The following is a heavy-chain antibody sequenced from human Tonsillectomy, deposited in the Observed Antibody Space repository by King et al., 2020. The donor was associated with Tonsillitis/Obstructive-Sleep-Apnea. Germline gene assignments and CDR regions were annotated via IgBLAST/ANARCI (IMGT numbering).Heavy chain of an antibody. V-gene: IGHV2-5*02. CDR1: GFSLSTSGVG. CDR3: AHRRPNYDILTGYYTEYNWFDP. D-gene: IGHD3-9*01. CDR2: IYWDDDK. J-gene: IGHJ5*02. Sequence: TLKESGPTLVKPTQTLTLTCTFSGFSLSTSGVGVGWIRQPPGKALEWLALIYWDDDKRYSPSLKSRLTITKETSKNQVVLTMTNMDPVDTATYYCAHRRPNYDILTGYYTEYNWFDPWGQGTLVTVSS.